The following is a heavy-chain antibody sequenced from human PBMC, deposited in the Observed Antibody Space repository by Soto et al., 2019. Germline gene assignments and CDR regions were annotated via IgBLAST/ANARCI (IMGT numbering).Heavy chain of an antibody. Sequence: LRLSCAASGFTFSSYAITWVRQAPGKGLEWVSVISGSGDRTYYADSVKGRFTISRDNSKNTLYLQMNSLRAEDTAVYYCASGRGRYFYYGMDVWGQGTTVTVSS. J-gene: IGHJ6*02. D-gene: IGHD1-26*01. V-gene: IGHV3-23*01. CDR2: ISGSGDRT. CDR3: ASGRGRYFYYGMDV. CDR1: GFTFSSYA.